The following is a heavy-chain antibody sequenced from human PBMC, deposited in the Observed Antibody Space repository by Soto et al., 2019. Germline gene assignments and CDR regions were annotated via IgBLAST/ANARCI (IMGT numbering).Heavy chain of an antibody. Sequence: QVQLQESGPGLVKPSQTLSLTCTVSGGSISSGDYYWSWIRQPPGKGREWIGYIYYSGSTHYNPSHKSRITISVDPSKNQFSLKLSSVTAADTAVYYCAKIDQDAFDIWGQGTMVTVSS. CDR3: AKIDQDAFDI. V-gene: IGHV4-30-4*01. CDR1: GGSISSGDYY. D-gene: IGHD2-2*01. CDR2: IYYSGST. J-gene: IGHJ3*02.